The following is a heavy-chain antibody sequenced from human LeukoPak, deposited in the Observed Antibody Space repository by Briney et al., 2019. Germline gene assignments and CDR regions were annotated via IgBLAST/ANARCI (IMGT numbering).Heavy chain of an antibody. Sequence: GRSLRLSCAASGFTFSSYAMHWVRQAPGKGLEWVAVISYDGSNKYYADSVKGRFTISRDNAKNTLYLQMNSLRAEDTAVYYCARVPLQGWWELQNPYGMDVWGQGTTVTVSS. CDR2: ISYDGSNK. CDR1: GFTFSSYA. CDR3: ARVPLQGWWELQNPYGMDV. D-gene: IGHD1-26*01. J-gene: IGHJ6*02. V-gene: IGHV3-30-3*01.